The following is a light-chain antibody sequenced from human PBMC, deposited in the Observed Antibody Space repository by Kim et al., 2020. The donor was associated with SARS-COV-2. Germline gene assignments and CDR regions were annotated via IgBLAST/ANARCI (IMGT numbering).Light chain of an antibody. CDR2: GAS. CDR1: QSVSSN. Sequence: EIVMTQSPATLSVSPGERATLSCRASQSVSSNLAWYQQKPGQAPRLLIYGASTRATGIPARFSGSGSGTEFTLTISSLQSEDSAVYYCQQYNNWPLTFGEGTKLDIK. CDR3: QQYNNWPLT. J-gene: IGKJ4*01. V-gene: IGKV3-15*01.